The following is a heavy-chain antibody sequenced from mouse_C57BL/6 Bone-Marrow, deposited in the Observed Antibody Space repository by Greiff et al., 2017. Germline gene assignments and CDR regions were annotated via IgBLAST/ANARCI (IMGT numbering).Heavy chain of an antibody. CDR1: GFTFSDSG. Sequence: EVHLVQSGGGLVKPGGSLKLSCAASGFTFSDSGMHWVRQAPEKGLEWVAYISRGSSTIYYADTVKGRYTISTDNANNTPFLQMTRLRSEDTAMYYGARQARGRVGLRFAYWGQGTLVTVSA. CDR3: ARQARGRVGLRFAY. J-gene: IGHJ3*01. V-gene: IGHV5-17*01. D-gene: IGHD2-1*01. CDR2: ISRGSSTI.